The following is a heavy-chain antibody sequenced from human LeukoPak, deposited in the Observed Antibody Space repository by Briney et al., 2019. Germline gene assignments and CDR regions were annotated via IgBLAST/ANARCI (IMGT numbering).Heavy chain of an antibody. J-gene: IGHJ4*02. CDR1: GFTFSSYA. V-gene: IGHV3-23*01. CDR3: ARVGYSSSWYWAFDY. D-gene: IGHD6-13*01. Sequence: GGSLRLSCAASGFTFSSYAMSWVRQAPGKGLKCISGFSGSGGSTYYADSVKGRFTISRDNSKNTLYLQMNSLRAEDTAVYFCARVGYSSSWYWAFDYWGQGTLVTVSS. CDR2: FSGSGGST.